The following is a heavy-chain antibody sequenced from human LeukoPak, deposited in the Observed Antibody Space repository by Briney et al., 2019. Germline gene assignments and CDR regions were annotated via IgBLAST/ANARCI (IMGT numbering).Heavy chain of an antibody. D-gene: IGHD3-3*01. CDR2: ISSSSSYI. J-gene: IGHJ3*02. CDR3: AKCYYIFWGVSPNVAFDI. V-gene: IGHV3-21*01. CDR1: GFTFSSYS. Sequence: PGGSLRLSCAASGFTFSSYSMNWVRQAPGKGLEWVSSISSSSSYIYYADSVKGRFTISRDNAKNSPYLQMNSLRAEDTAVYYCAKCYYIFWGVSPNVAFDIGAKGKMVPVFS.